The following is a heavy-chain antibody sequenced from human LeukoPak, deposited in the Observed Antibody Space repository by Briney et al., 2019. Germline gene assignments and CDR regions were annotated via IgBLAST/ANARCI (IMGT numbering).Heavy chain of an antibody. CDR1: GGSISSSSYY. CDR3: ARTLYDSSGYYDVFNY. J-gene: IGHJ4*02. V-gene: IGHV4-39*01. Sequence: SETLSLTCTVSGGSISSSSYYWGWIRQPPGKGLEWIGSIYYSGSTYYNPSLKSRVTISVDTSKNQFSLKLSSVTAADTAVYYCARTLYDSSGYYDVFNYWGQGTLVTVSS. CDR2: IYYSGST. D-gene: IGHD3-22*01.